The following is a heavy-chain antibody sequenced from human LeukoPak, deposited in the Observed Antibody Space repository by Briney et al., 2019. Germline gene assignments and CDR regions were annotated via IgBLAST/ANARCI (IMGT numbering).Heavy chain of an antibody. CDR2: IYPGDSDT. J-gene: IGHJ5*02. Sequence: GESLKISCKSSGYSFTSYWIGWVRQMPGKGLEWMGIIYPGDSDTRYSPSFQGQVTISADKSISTAYLQWSSLKASDTAMYYCARGLPVRGVINWFDPWGQGTLVTVSS. V-gene: IGHV5-51*01. CDR3: ARGLPVRGVINWFDP. D-gene: IGHD3-10*01. CDR1: GYSFTSYW.